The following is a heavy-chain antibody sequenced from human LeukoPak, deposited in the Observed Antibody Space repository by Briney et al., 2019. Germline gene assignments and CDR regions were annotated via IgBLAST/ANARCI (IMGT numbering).Heavy chain of an antibody. Sequence: RASVKVSCTASGGTFSSYAISWVRQAPGQGLEWMGGIIPIFGTANYAQKFQGRVTITADESTSTAYMELSSLRSEDTAVYYCARASVGIAADDYWGQGTLVTVSS. J-gene: IGHJ4*02. D-gene: IGHD6-13*01. CDR2: IIPIFGTA. CDR3: ARASVGIAADDY. CDR1: GGTFSSYA. V-gene: IGHV1-69*01.